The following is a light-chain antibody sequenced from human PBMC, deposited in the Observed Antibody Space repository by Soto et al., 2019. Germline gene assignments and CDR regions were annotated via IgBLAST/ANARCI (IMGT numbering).Light chain of an antibody. V-gene: IGLV2-14*01. CDR3: KSFTTSTTYV. CDR1: SSDIGSYNY. Sequence: QSALTQPAPVSGSPGQSIAISCTGTSSDIGSYNYVSWYQQHPGKAPKLMIYDASNRPSGVSDRFSGSKSGNTASLTISGLQAEDEADYYCKSFTTSTTYVFGTGTQLTVL. CDR2: DAS. J-gene: IGLJ1*01.